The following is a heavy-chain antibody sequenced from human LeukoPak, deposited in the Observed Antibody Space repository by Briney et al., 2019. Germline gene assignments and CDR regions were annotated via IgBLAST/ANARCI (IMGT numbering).Heavy chain of an antibody. CDR3: TLRTDY. Sequence: GGSLRLSCAASGFTFNKYAMTWVRQAPGKGLEWVSVISANGHNTYYVDSVKGRFTISRDNFMNMMYLQMDSLRVEDTAVYYCTLRTDYWGQGILVSVSS. J-gene: IGHJ4*01. CDR1: GFTFNKYA. CDR2: ISANGHNT. V-gene: IGHV3-23*01.